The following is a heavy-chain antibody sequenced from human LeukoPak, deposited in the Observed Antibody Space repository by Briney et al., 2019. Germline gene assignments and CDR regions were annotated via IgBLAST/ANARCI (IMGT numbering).Heavy chain of an antibody. Sequence: PGRSLRLSCAASGFTFDDYAMHWVRQAPGKGLGWVSGISWNSGSIGYADSVKGRFTISRDNAKNSLYLQMNSLRAEDTALYYCATLDYDQDFDYWGQGTLVTVSS. CDR1: GFTFDDYA. D-gene: IGHD4-17*01. CDR3: ATLDYDQDFDY. J-gene: IGHJ4*02. CDR2: ISWNSGSI. V-gene: IGHV3-9*01.